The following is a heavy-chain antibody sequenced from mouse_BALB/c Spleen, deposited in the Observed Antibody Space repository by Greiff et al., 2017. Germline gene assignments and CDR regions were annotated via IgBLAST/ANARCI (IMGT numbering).Heavy chain of an antibody. CDR2: ISYSGST. V-gene: IGHV3-2*02. CDR3: ARQGYYDYDYCAMDY. Sequence: NPSQSLSLTCTVTGYSITTDYAWNWIRQFPGNKLEWMCYISYSGSTSYNPSLKNRISITRDTSKNQFCLQLKSVTTEETATYYCARQGYYDYDYCAMDYWGQGTSVTVSS. J-gene: IGHJ4*01. CDR1: GYSITTDYA. D-gene: IGHD2-4*01.